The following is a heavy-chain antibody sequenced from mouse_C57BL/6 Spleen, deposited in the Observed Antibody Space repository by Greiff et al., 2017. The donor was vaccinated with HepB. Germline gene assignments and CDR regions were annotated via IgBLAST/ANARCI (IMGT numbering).Heavy chain of an antibody. CDR1: GYSFTGYY. Sequence: VQLQQSGPELVKPGASVKISCKASGYSFTGYYMNWVKQSPEKSLEWIGEINPSTGGTTYNQKFKAKATLTVDKSSSTAYMQLKSLTSEDSAVYYCARGGGSYYFVYWGQGTTLTVSS. CDR2: INPSTGGT. CDR3: ARGGGSYYFVY. V-gene: IGHV1-42*01. J-gene: IGHJ2*01.